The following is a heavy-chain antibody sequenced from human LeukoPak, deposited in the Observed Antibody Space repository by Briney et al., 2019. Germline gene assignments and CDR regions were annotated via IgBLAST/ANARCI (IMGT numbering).Heavy chain of an antibody. CDR2: ISYDGSNK. CDR3: AKRTNWSFDY. CDR1: GFTFSTYG. D-gene: IGHD1-1*01. Sequence: PGRSLRLSCAASGFTFSTYGMHWVRQAPGKGLECVAIISYDGSNKYYADSVKGRFTISRDNSKNTLYLQMNSLRAEDTAVYYCAKRTNWSFDYWGQGTLVTVSS. J-gene: IGHJ4*02. V-gene: IGHV3-30*18.